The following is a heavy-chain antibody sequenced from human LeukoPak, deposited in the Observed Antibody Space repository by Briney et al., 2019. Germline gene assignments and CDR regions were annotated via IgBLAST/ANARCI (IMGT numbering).Heavy chain of an antibody. CDR1: GFTFSSYA. CDR3: AKVGGYYYDILDY. CDR2: ISGSGGST. J-gene: IGHJ4*02. V-gene: IGHV3-23*01. D-gene: IGHD3-22*01. Sequence: GGSLRLSCAASGFTFSSYAMSWVRQAPGKWLEWVSAISGSGGSTYYADSVKGRFTISRDNSKNTLYLQMNSLRAEDTAVYYCAKVGGYYYDILDYWGQGTLVTVSS.